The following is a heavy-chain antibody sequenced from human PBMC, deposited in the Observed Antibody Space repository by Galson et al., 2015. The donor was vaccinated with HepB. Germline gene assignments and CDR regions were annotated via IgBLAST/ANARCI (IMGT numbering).Heavy chain of an antibody. V-gene: IGHV3-48*01. CDR3: ARDLSGAARYFDC. D-gene: IGHD6-6*01. J-gene: IGHJ4*02. CDR1: GFSFSSYS. CDR2: ISSSSGTT. Sequence: SLRLSCAASGFSFSSYSMNWVRQAPGKGLEWISYISSSSGTTYYADSVKDRFTISRDNAKNSLYLQTNSLRAEDTAVYFCARDLSGAARYFDCWGQGTLVTVSS.